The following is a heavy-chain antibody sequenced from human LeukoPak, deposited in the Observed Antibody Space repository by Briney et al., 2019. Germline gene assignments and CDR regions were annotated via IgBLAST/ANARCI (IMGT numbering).Heavy chain of an antibody. CDR2: IYYSGST. CDR3: ARVGIGVVTHRDYYYYMDA. Sequence: SETLSLTCTVSGGSISSYYWSWIRQPPGKGLEWIGYIYYSGSTNYNPSLKSRVTISVDTSKNQFSLKLSSVTAADTAVYYCARVGIGVVTHRDYYYYMDAWGKGTTVTVSS. J-gene: IGHJ6*03. V-gene: IGHV4-59*08. CDR1: GGSISSYY. D-gene: IGHD3-22*01.